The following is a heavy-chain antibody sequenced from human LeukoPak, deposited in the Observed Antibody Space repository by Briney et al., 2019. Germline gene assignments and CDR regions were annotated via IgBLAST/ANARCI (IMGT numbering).Heavy chain of an antibody. V-gene: IGHV3-23*01. D-gene: IGHD4-17*01. CDR2: ISISGDTA. CDR1: GFTFSSHA. CDR3: ANEIRPNDY. J-gene: IGHJ4*02. Sequence: GGSLRLSCGASGFTFSSHAMTWVRQAPGKGLEWVSAISISGDTAYYADAVKGRFTISRDNSKNTVYLQMNSLRAEDTAVYYCANEIRPNDYWGQGTLVTVSS.